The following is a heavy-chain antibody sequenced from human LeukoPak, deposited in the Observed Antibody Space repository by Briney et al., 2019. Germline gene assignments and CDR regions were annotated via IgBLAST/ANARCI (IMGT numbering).Heavy chain of an antibody. D-gene: IGHD1-26*01. Sequence: PSETLSLTCTVSGGSISSYYWSWIRQPPGKGLEWIGYTYYSGSTNYNPSLKSRVTISVDTSKNQFSLKLSSVTAADTAVYYCARVGATLGAFDIWGQGTMVTVSS. CDR2: TYYSGST. V-gene: IGHV4-59*01. CDR1: GGSISSYY. J-gene: IGHJ3*02. CDR3: ARVGATLGAFDI.